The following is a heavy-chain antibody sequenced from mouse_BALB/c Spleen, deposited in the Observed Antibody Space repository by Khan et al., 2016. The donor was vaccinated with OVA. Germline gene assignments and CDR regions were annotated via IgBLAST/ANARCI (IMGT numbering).Heavy chain of an antibody. Sequence: QVRLQQSGAELAKPGASVKMSCKASGYTFTSYWMHWVKQRPGQGLEWIGYINPSTGYTEYNQRFRDKATLTADKSSSTADMQLSSLTSEESTVYYCANHVSNSAWLTYWGQGTLVTVSA. D-gene: IGHD2-5*01. CDR3: ANHVSNSAWLTY. CDR1: GYTFTSYW. J-gene: IGHJ3*01. V-gene: IGHV1-7*01. CDR2: INPSTGYT.